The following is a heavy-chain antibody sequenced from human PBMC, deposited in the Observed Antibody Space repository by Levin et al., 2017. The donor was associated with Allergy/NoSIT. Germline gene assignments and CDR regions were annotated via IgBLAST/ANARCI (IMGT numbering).Heavy chain of an antibody. CDR1: GFTFSSYA. V-gene: IGHV3-23*01. Sequence: ETLSLTCAASGFTFSSYALSWVRQAPGKGLEWVSAIRGTDGSTYYADTVKGRFTISRDNSKNTLFLQMNSLRAEDTAVYYCAGSRDYWGQGTLVTVSS. CDR3: AGSRDY. J-gene: IGHJ4*02. CDR2: IRGTDGST. D-gene: IGHD6-13*01.